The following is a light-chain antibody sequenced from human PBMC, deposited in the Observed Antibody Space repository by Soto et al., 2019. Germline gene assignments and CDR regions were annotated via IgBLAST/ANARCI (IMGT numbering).Light chain of an antibody. Sequence: QSALTQPASASGSPGQWITISCTGTSSDVGGYDSVSWYQQHPGKAPQLMIFDVSNRPSGVSSLFSCSTSGNSSSLSISGLQAEEEAKYYCTSYTSRSSRVFGGGTQLTVL. CDR3: TSYTSRSSRV. V-gene: IGLV2-14*03. J-gene: IGLJ3*02. CDR2: DVS. CDR1: SSDVGGYDS.